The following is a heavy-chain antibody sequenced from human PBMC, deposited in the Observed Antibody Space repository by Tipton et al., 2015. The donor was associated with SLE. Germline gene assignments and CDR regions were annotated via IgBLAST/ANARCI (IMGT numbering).Heavy chain of an antibody. V-gene: IGHV4-59*11. CDR1: GGSISNLY. J-gene: IGHJ3*01. Sequence: TLSLTCNVSGGSISNLYWSWIRQPPGKPLEWIGYVYYGESTKYNPSLKSRVTISVDTSKNQFSLKLTSVTAADTAVYYCARALPFNYDFWSGYSTDPFDVWGQGTMVTVSA. CDR3: ARALPFNYDFWSGYSTDPFDV. CDR2: VYYGEST. D-gene: IGHD3-3*01.